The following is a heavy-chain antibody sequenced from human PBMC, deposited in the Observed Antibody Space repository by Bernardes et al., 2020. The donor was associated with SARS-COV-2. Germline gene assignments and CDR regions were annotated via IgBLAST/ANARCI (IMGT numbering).Heavy chain of an antibody. CDR1: GFTFTTYS. D-gene: IGHD3-10*01. J-gene: IGHJ6*02. Sequence: GGSLRLSCAASGFTFTTYSMNWVRQAPGKGLEWVAYISSSGNTIYYADSVKGRFTISRDNAKDSLSLQMNSLRAEDTAVYYCARGGSWVQGVHDGMDVWGQGTTVTVSS. CDR2: ISSSGNTI. V-gene: IGHV3-48*01. CDR3: ARGGSWVQGVHDGMDV.